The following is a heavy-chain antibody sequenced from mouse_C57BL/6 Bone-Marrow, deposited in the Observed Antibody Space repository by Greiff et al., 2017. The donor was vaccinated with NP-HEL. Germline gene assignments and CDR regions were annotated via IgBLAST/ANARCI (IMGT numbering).Heavy chain of an antibody. CDR3: ARVSFYV. J-gene: IGHJ1*03. V-gene: IGHV5-4*03. CDR1: GFTFSSYA. Sequence: EVMLVESGGGLVKPGGSLKLSCAASGFTFSSYAMSWVRQTPEKRLEWVATISDGGSYTYYPDNVKGRFTISRDNAKNNLYLQRGHLKAEDTAMYYCARVSFYVWGTGTTVTVSS. CDR2: ISDGGSYT.